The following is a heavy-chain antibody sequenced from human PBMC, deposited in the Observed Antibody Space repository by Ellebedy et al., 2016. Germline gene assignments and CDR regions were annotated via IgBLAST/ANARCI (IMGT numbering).Heavy chain of an antibody. D-gene: IGHD2-2*01. CDR2: ISFDGSHT. CDR1: GFAFSSYG. Sequence: GGSLRLSCAASGFAFSSYGIHWVRQAPGKGLEWVAFISFDGSHTYYGDSVKGRFTISRDNSKNTLYLEMNSLGTEDTAVYYCARDWTRVLGYCSTTSCGSLDYWGQGSLVTVSS. J-gene: IGHJ4*02. CDR3: ARDWTRVLGYCSTTSCGSLDY. V-gene: IGHV3-30*03.